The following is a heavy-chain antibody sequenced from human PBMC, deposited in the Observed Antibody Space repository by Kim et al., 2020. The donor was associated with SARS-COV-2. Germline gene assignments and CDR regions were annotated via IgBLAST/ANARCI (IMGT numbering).Heavy chain of an antibody. V-gene: IGHV3-15*01. Sequence: DYATPVKGRVTISRDDSNNTLYLQMNSLKTEDTAVYYCTTGIVAVAGMLHWGQGTLVTVSS. J-gene: IGHJ4*02. CDR3: TTGIVAVAGMLH. D-gene: IGHD6-19*01.